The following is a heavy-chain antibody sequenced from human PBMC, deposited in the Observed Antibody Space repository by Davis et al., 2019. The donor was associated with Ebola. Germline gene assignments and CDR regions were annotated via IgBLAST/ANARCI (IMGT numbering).Heavy chain of an antibody. D-gene: IGHD5-12*01. CDR1: GGSISSSSYY. CDR2: MYYSGST. J-gene: IGHJ4*02. V-gene: IGHV4-39*01. CDR3: ARGLSGYRNNFDY. Sequence: MPSETLSLTCTVSGGSISSSSYYWAWIRQPPGKGLEWIGSMYYSGSTYYNPSLKSRVTISVDTSKNQFSLKLSSVTAADTAVYYCARGLSGYRNNFDYWGQGTLVTVSS.